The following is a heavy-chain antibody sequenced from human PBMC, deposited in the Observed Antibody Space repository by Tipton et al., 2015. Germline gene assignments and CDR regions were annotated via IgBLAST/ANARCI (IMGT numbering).Heavy chain of an antibody. D-gene: IGHD3-16*01. CDR3: AKDLSTLGIYGFDV. Sequence: TLSLTCTVSGGSISSYYWSWIRQPPGKGLEWIGYIYYIGNTNYNPSLKSRVTISVDTSRNQFSLKLRSVTAADTALYYCAKDLSTLGIYGFDVWGQGTTVIVSS. J-gene: IGHJ6*02. CDR2: IYYIGNT. CDR1: GGSISSYY. V-gene: IGHV4-59*01.